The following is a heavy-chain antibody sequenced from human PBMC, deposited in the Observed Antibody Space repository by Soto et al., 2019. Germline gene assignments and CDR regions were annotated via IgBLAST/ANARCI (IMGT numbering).Heavy chain of an antibody. Sequence: SETLSLTCTVSGGSISSGGYYWGWIRQPPGKGLEWIGSIYSGGSTYYNPSLKSRVTISVDTSKNQFSLKLSSVTAADTAVYYCASRVYGAPLWGQGTLVTVSS. V-gene: IGHV4-39*01. CDR1: GGSISSGGYY. CDR2: IYSGGST. D-gene: IGHD3-10*01. CDR3: ASRVYGAPL. J-gene: IGHJ4*02.